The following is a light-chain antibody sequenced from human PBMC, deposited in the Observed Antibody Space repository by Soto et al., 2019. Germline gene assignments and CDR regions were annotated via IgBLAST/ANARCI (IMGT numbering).Light chain of an antibody. V-gene: IGKV3D-15*01. CDR2: GAS. Sequence: EVVMTQSPATLSLSPGDRATLSCRSSHSAYSSYLSWYQQKPGQAPRLLIYGASNRATGIPDRFSGSGSGTDFTLTINSLQSEDFAVYYCQPYNNWPLTFGGGTKVDIK. CDR3: QPYNNWPLT. J-gene: IGKJ4*01. CDR1: HSAYSSY.